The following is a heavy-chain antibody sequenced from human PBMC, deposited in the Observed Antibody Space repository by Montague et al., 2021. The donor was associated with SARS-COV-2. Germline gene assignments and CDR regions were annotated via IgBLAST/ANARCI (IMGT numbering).Heavy chain of an antibody. Sequence: SETLSLTCTVSGDSVSHDFRTWFRQPPGKGLEWIGYVYYSRSSSYNPSLRGRVSIAVDTSKNQFSLRLSTVAAADTAIYYCVRDPAPSGSGTFYDYWGQGTLVAVSS. V-gene: IGHV4-59*02. CDR1: GDSVSHDF. J-gene: IGHJ4*02. D-gene: IGHD1-26*01. CDR3: VRDPAPSGSGTFYDY. CDR2: VYYSRSS.